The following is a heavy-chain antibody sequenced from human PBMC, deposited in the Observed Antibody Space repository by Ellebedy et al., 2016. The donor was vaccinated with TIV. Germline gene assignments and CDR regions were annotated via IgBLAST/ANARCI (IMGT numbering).Heavy chain of an antibody. D-gene: IGHD2-15*01. J-gene: IGHJ4*02. CDR1: GFPFDTYT. V-gene: IGHV3-21*06. CDR3: ARGPAAYRIDY. Sequence: GESLKISXTASGFPFDTYTLTWVRRAPGKGLEWVSCISSTGSYIYYADSLKGRFTISRDNAKNSLYLDMNSLRVEDTAVYYCARGPAAYRIDYWGQGTLVTVSS. CDR2: ISSTGSYI.